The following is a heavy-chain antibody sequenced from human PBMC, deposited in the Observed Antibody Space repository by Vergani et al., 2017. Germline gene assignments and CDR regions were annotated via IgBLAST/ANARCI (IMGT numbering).Heavy chain of an antibody. J-gene: IGHJ4*02. V-gene: IGHV1-46*01. D-gene: IGHD1-26*01. CDR1: GYPFTSYY. CDR3: ATEPLGPPRWELHY. CDR2: INPSGGST. Sequence: QVQLVQSGAEVKKPGAPVNVSCKASGYPFTSYYMHWLRQAPGQGLEWMGIINPSGGSTSYAQKFQGRVTMTRDTSISTSYMELSRLRSDDTAVYYCATEPLGPPRWELHYWGQGTLVTVSS.